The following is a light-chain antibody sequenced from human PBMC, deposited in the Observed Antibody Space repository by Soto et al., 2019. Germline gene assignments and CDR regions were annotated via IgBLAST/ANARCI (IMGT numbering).Light chain of an antibody. CDR3: QQYNNWPQT. V-gene: IGKV3-20*01. Sequence: EIVLPPSPGTLSLSAGERATLSCRASQSVSSSYLAWYQQKPGQAPRLLIYGASSRATGIPDRFSGSGSGTDFTLTISRLQSEEFAVYDCQQYNNWPQTFGQGTRLEI. CDR1: QSVSSSY. J-gene: IGKJ5*01. CDR2: GAS.